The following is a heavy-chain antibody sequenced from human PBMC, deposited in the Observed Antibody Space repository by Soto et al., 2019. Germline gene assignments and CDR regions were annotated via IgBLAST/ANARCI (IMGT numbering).Heavy chain of an antibody. CDR3: AKSPDIVVVVAADY. CDR1: GFTFSSYG. J-gene: IGHJ4*02. Sequence: GGSLRLSCAASGFTFSSYGMHWVRQAPGKGLEWVAVISYDGSNKYYADSVKGRFTISRDNSKNTLYLQMNSLRAEDTAVYYCAKSPDIVVVVAADYWGQGTLVTVSS. V-gene: IGHV3-30*18. D-gene: IGHD2-15*01. CDR2: ISYDGSNK.